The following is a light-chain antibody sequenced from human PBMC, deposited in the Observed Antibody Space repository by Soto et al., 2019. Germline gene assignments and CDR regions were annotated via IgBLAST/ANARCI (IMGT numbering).Light chain of an antibody. J-gene: IGLJ1*01. CDR2: EVV. Sequence: ALTQPPSASGSPGQSVTISCTGTKSDIGVYDFVSWYQHHPGKAPRLIIYEVVQRPSGVPDRFSGSKSGNTASLTVSGLQAADEADYFCKSYAGRNTYVFGSGTKVTVL. CDR1: KSDIGVYDF. V-gene: IGLV2-8*01. CDR3: KSYAGRNTYV.